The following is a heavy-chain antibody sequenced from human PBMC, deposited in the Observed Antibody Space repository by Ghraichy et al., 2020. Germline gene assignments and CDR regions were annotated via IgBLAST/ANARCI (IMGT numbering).Heavy chain of an antibody. J-gene: IGHJ6*02. V-gene: IGHV3-33*01. Sequence: GGSLRLSCAASGFTFSSYGMHWVRQAPGKGLEWVAVIWYDGSNKYYADSVKGRFTISRDNSKNTLYLQMNSLRAEDTAVYYCARDKSGGELPRDYYGMDVWGQGTTVTVSS. CDR2: IWYDGSNK. D-gene: IGHD1-26*01. CDR3: ARDKSGGELPRDYYGMDV. CDR1: GFTFSSYG.